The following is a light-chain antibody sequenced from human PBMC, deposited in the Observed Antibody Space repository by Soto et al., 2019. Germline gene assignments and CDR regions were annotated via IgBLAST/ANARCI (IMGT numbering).Light chain of an antibody. CDR1: SSDVGGYDY. V-gene: IGLV2-8*01. Sequence: QSVLTQPPSASGSPGQSVTISCTGTSSDVGGYDYVSWYQHHPGKAPKLMIYEVSLRPSGVPDRFSGSKSGNTASLTVSGLQAEDEADYYCSSYAGSNNVVFGGGTKLTVL. J-gene: IGLJ3*02. CDR2: EVS. CDR3: SSYAGSNNVV.